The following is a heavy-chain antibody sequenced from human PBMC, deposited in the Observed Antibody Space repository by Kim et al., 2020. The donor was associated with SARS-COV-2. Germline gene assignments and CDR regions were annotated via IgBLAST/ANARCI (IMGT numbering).Heavy chain of an antibody. CDR3: ARDYYGSGSYTAYNWFDP. CDR2: IYYSGST. Sequence: SETLSLTCTVSGGSISSGGYYWSWIRQHPGKGLEWIGYIYYSGSTYYNPSLKSRVTISVDTSKNQFSLKLSSVTAADTAVYYCARDYYGSGSYTAYNWFDPWGQGTLVTVSS. J-gene: IGHJ5*02. D-gene: IGHD3-10*01. V-gene: IGHV4-31*03. CDR1: GGSISSGGYY.